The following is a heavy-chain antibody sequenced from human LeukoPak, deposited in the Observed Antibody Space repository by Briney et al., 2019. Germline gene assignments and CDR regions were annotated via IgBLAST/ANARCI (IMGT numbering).Heavy chain of an antibody. Sequence: SETLSLTCAVYGGSFTGYYWSWIRQSPGKGLQWIAEVSHRGDTNYNPSVKGRVTISVDTSKNQFSLKVTSLTAADTAVYYCARGPTISETGYFDYWGQGTLVTVSS. V-gene: IGHV4-34*01. D-gene: IGHD1-1*01. CDR1: GGSFTGYY. J-gene: IGHJ4*03. CDR3: ARGPTISETGYFDY. CDR2: VSHRGDT.